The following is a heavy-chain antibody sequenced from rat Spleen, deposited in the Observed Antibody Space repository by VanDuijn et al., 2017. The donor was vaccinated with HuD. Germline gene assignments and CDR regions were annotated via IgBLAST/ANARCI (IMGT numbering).Heavy chain of an antibody. Sequence: EVQLVESGGGLVLPGRSLKLSCATSGFSFSKYGMQWIRQTPTKGLQWVAAITPSGLTTHYRDSMKGRFTISRDNAKSTLYLQMNSLRSEDTATYFCARPLALNWFAYWGQGTLVTVSS. V-gene: IGHV5-19*01. J-gene: IGHJ3*01. CDR2: ITPSGLTT. CDR1: GFSFSKYG. D-gene: IGHD3-2*01. CDR3: ARPLALNWFAY.